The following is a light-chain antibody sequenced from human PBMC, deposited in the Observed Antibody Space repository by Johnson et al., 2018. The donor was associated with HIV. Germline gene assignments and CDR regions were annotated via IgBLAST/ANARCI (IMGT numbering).Light chain of an antibody. CDR1: SSNIGNNY. CDR3: GTWDSSLSALYG. V-gene: IGLV1-51*02. CDR2: ENN. Sequence: QSVLTQAPSVSAAPGQKVTISCSGSSSNIGNNYVSWYQQLPGTAPKLLIHENNKRPSGIPDRFSGSKSATSATLGITGLQTGDEADYYCGTWDSSLSALYGFGTGTKVTVL. J-gene: IGLJ1*01.